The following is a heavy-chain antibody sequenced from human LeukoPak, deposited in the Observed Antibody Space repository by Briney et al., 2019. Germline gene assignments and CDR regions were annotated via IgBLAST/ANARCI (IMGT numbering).Heavy chain of an antibody. J-gene: IGHJ6*03. D-gene: IGHD3-10*01. V-gene: IGHV3-43D*03. CDR2: ISWDGGST. CDR1: GFTFDDYA. CDR3: AKDNGSGSYLPDYYMDV. Sequence: GGSLRLSCAASGFTFDDYAMHWVRQAPGKGLEWVSLISWDGGSTYYADSVKGRFTISRDNSKNSLYLQMNSLRAEDTALYYCAKDNGSGSYLPDYYMDVWGKGTTVTVSS.